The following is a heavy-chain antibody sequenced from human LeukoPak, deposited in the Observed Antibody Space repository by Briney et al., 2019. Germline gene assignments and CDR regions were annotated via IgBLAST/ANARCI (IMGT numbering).Heavy chain of an antibody. Sequence: PSETLSLTCTVSGGSVSSYHWTWIRQPAGKGLEWIGRLYTSGNTDYNPSLKNRLTMSLDTSKNQLSLKLNSVTAADTAVYYCARRGGYSGYGPFDYWGQGTLVTVSS. J-gene: IGHJ4*02. V-gene: IGHV4-4*07. CDR1: GGSVSSYH. CDR3: ARRGGYSGYGPFDY. D-gene: IGHD5-12*01. CDR2: LYTSGNT.